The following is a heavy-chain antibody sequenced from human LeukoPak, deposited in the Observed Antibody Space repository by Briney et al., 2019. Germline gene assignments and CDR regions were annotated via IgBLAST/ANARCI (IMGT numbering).Heavy chain of an antibody. CDR1: GFTFSSYW. D-gene: IGHD5-12*01. V-gene: IGHV3-7*01. Sequence: PGGSLRLSCADSGFTFSSYWMNWVRQAPGEGLEWVANIKHDGSEKYYADFVKGRFTISRDSAKNSLYLQMDSLRAEDTAVYYCARDAGHSGYDLLDYWGQGTLVTVSS. CDR3: ARDAGHSGYDLLDY. J-gene: IGHJ4*02. CDR2: IKHDGSEK.